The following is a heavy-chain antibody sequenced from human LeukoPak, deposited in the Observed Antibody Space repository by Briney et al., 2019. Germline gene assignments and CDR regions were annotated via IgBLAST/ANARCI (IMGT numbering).Heavy chain of an antibody. CDR3: ARDQRYSSAWYDEGGYYFDY. V-gene: IGHV1-2*02. CDR1: GYTFTGYY. CDR2: INPNSGGT. J-gene: IGHJ4*02. Sequence: GASVKVSCKASGYTFTGYYVHWVRQAPGQGLEWMGWINPNSGGTNYAQKFQGRVTMTRDTSISTAYMELSRLRSDDTAVYYCARDQRYSSAWYDEGGYYFDYWGQGTPVTVSS. D-gene: IGHD6-19*01.